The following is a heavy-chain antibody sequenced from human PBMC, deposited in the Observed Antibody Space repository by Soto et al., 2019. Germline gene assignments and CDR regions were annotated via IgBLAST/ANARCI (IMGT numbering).Heavy chain of an antibody. CDR2: ISSSGSTI. CDR3: ARAGYCTNGVCETGGNFDY. Sequence: GGSLRLSCAASGFTFSDYYMSWIRQAPGKGLEWVSYISSSGSTIYYADSVKGRFTISRDNAKNSLYLQMNSLRAEDTAVYYCARAGYCTNGVCETGGNFDYWGQGTLVTVSS. D-gene: IGHD2-8*01. J-gene: IGHJ4*02. V-gene: IGHV3-11*01. CDR1: GFTFSDYY.